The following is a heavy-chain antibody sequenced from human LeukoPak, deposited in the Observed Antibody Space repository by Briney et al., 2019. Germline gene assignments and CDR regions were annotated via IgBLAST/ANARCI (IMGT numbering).Heavy chain of an antibody. J-gene: IGHJ4*02. CDR2: INHSGST. V-gene: IGHV4-34*01. CDR1: GGSISSYY. D-gene: IGHD2-21*02. Sequence: SETLSLTCTVSGGSISSYYWSWIRQPPGKGLEWIGEINHSGSTNYNPSLKSRVTISVDTSKNQFSLKLSSVTAADTAVYYCAREVVTAIDYWGQGTLVTVSS. CDR3: AREVVTAIDY.